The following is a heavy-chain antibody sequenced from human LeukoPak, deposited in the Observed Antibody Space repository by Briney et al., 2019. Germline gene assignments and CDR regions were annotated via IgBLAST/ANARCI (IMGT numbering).Heavy chain of an antibody. Sequence: SETLSLTRAVSGGSISSGAYSWSWIRQPPGKGLEWIGYIYQSGTTYYNPSLKSRVTISADRSKNQFSLNLSSVTAADTAVYYCARDLRGELDYWGQGTLVTVSS. CDR2: IYQSGTT. CDR3: ARDLRGELDY. D-gene: IGHD5/OR15-5a*01. J-gene: IGHJ4*02. V-gene: IGHV4-30-2*01. CDR1: GGSISSGAYS.